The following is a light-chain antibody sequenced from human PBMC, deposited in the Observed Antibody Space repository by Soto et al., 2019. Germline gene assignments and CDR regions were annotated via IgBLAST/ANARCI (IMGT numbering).Light chain of an antibody. CDR3: CSYTGSSSPLV. V-gene: IGLV2-23*01. J-gene: IGLJ2*01. CDR1: SRDLGSYNL. CDR2: EAV. Sequence: QSVLTQPASVSGSHGQSITISCTGTSRDLGSYNLVSWYQQHPGKAPKLIIYEAVERASGISNRFSGFKSGNTASLTSSGLQADDEAYSSCCSYTGSSSPLVLGGGTKGTVL.